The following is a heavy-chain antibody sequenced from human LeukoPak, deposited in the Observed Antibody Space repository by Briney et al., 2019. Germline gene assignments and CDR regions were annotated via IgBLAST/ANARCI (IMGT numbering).Heavy chain of an antibody. CDR2: IYTSGST. CDR3: ARADYSGVTYYYYYVDV. J-gene: IGHJ6*03. V-gene: IGHV4-61*02. CDR1: GGSITSGSYY. D-gene: IGHD4-11*01. Sequence: SETLSLTCSVSGGSITSGSYYWTWVRQPAGKGLEWVGRIYTSGSTDYNPSLKSRVTTSVDTSKNQFSLNLTSVTAADTAVYYCARADYSGVTYYYYYVDVWGKGTTVTVSS.